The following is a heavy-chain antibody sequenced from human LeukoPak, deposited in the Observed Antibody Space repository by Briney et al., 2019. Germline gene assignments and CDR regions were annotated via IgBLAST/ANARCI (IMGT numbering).Heavy chain of an antibody. Sequence: PGGSLRLSCAASGFTFDDYGMSWVRQAPGKGLEWVSGINWDGGSTGYADPVTGRFTISRDNAKNSLYLQMNSLRAEDTALYYCASGAAATLDYWGQGTLVTVSS. CDR2: INWDGGST. CDR3: ASGAAATLDY. V-gene: IGHV3-20*04. J-gene: IGHJ4*02. D-gene: IGHD6-25*01. CDR1: GFTFDDYG.